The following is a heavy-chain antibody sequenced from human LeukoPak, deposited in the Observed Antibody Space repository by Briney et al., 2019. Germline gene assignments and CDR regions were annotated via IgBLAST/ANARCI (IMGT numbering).Heavy chain of an antibody. Sequence: SVKVSCKASGGTFSSYAISWVRQAPGQGLEWMGGIIPIFGTANYAQKFQGRVTITTDESTSTAYMELSSLRSEDTAVYYCAREMMYGGNSGAFDIWGQGTMVTVSS. V-gene: IGHV1-69*05. CDR1: GGTFSSYA. CDR3: AREMMYGGNSGAFDI. CDR2: IIPIFGTA. D-gene: IGHD4-23*01. J-gene: IGHJ3*02.